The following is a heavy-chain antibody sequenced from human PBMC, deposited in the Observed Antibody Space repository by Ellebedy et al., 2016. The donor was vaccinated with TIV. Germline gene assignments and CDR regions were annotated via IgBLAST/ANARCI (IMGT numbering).Heavy chain of an antibody. D-gene: IGHD2-15*01. Sequence: SVKVSXXASGGTFSSYAISWVRQAPGQGLEWMGRIIPIFGTANYAQKFQGRVTITADESTSTAYMELSSLRSEDTAVYYCARSPVAAAISRVFDYWGQGNLVTVSS. V-gene: IGHV1-69*13. CDR1: GGTFSSYA. CDR3: ARSPVAAAISRVFDY. CDR2: IIPIFGTA. J-gene: IGHJ4*02.